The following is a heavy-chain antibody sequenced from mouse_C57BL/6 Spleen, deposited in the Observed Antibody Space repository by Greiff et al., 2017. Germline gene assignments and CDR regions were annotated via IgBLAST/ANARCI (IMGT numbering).Heavy chain of an antibody. CDR3: ARSQADYAMDY. CDR2: IYPSDSET. CDR1: GYTFTSYW. Sequence: QVQLKQPGAELVRPGSSVKLSCKASGYTFTSYWMDWVKQRPGQGLEWIGNIYPSDSETHYNQKFKDKATLTVDKSSSTAYMQLSSLTSEDSAVYYCARSQADYAMDYWGQGTSVTVSS. D-gene: IGHD3-2*02. V-gene: IGHV1-61*01. J-gene: IGHJ4*01.